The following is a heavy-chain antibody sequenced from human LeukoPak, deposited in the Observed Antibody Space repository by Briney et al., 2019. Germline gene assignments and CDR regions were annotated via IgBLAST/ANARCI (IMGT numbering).Heavy chain of an antibody. J-gene: IGHJ6*01. Sequence: SETLSLTCAVYGGSFSGYYWSWIRQPPGKGLEWIGEINHSGSTNYNPSLKSRVTISVDTSKYQFSLKVSSVTTADSAVYYYARDRIVVVTVVARNYGIDVWGKGTTGTVSS. CDR3: ARDRIVVVTVVARNYGIDV. D-gene: IGHD2-2*01. V-gene: IGHV4-34*01. CDR1: GGSFSGYY. CDR2: INHSGST.